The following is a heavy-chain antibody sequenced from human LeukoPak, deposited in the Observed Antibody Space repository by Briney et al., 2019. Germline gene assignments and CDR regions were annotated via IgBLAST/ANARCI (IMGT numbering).Heavy chain of an antibody. CDR1: GFTFSSYG. J-gene: IGHJ4*02. V-gene: IGHV3-30*02. CDR3: AANYDFWSGGFDY. Sequence: PGGSLRLSCAASGFTFSSYGMHWVRQAPGKGLEWVAFIRYDGSNKNYADSVKGRFTISRDNSKNTLYLQMNSLRAEDTAVYYCAANYDFWSGGFDYWGQGTLVTVSS. CDR2: IRYDGSNK. D-gene: IGHD3-3*01.